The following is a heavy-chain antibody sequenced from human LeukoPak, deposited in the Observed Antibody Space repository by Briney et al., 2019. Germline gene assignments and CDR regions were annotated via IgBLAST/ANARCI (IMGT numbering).Heavy chain of an antibody. J-gene: IGHJ3*02. V-gene: IGHV4-59*01. CDR1: GGSISSYY. Sequence: TSETLSLTCTVSGGSISSYYWSWIRQPPGKGLEWIGYMYYTGSTNYNPSLKSRVTISVDTSKNQFSLKVRSVTAADTAVYYCARESGTPSGAFDIWGQGTMVTVSS. CDR2: MYYTGST. CDR3: ARESGTPSGAFDI. D-gene: IGHD1-26*01.